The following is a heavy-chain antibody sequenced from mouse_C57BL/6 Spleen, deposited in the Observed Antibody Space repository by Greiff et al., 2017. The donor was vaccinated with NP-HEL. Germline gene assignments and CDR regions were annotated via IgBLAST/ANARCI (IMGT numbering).Heavy chain of an antibody. D-gene: IGHD1-1*01. CDR3: AREGTTVVGATGYFDY. Sequence: QVQLKESGAELVRPGTSVKMSCKASGYTFTNYWIGWAKQRPGHGLEWIGDIYPGGGYTNYNEKFKGKATLTADKSSSTAYMQFSSLTSEDSAIYYCAREGTTVVGATGYFDYWGQGTTLTVSS. CDR1: GYTFTNYW. J-gene: IGHJ2*01. CDR2: IYPGGGYT. V-gene: IGHV1-63*01.